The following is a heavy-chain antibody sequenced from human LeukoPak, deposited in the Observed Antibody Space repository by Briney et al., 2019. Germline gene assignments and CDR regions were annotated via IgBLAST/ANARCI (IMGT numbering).Heavy chain of an antibody. CDR2: IYYSGST. CDR3: ARDRADYYYYGMDV. Sequence: SETLSLTCTVSGGSITSGDYYRSWIRQPPGKGLEWIGYIYYSGSTYYNPSLKSRVTISVDTSKDQFSLKLSSVTAADTAVYYCARDRADYYYYGMDVWGQGTTVTVSS. D-gene: IGHD3-10*01. V-gene: IGHV4-30-4*02. J-gene: IGHJ6*02. CDR1: GGSITSGDYY.